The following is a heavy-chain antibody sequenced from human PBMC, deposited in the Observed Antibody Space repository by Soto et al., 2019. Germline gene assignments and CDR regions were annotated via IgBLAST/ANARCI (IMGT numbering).Heavy chain of an antibody. D-gene: IGHD1-20*01. J-gene: IGHJ6*02. V-gene: IGHV4-39*01. CDR1: GGAISSKSSS. CDR2: IYYGGMP. CDR3: ARHEITSFFYGMDV. Sequence: PWVSICHSCIVAGGAISSKSSSWGWLRQPPGKELECIGGIYYGGMPSYTPSRTSRVTISVVTSKNQFSLKLSSVTAADTAVYYCARHEITSFFYGMDVWGQGTTVT.